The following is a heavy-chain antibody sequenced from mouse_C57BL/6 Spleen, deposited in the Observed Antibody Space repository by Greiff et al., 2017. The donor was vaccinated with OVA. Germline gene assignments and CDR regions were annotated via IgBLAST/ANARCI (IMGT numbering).Heavy chain of an antibody. D-gene: IGHD2-4*01. CDR3: ARGGLRRDDAMDY. CDR2: INPGSGGT. V-gene: IGHV1-54*01. CDR1: GYAFTNYL. J-gene: IGHJ4*01. Sequence: QVQLQQSGAELVRPGTSVKVSCKASGYAFTNYLIEWVKQRPGQGLEWIGVINPGSGGTNYNEKFKGKATLTADKSSSTAYMQLSSLTSEDSAVYFCARGGLRRDDAMDYWGQGTSVTVSS.